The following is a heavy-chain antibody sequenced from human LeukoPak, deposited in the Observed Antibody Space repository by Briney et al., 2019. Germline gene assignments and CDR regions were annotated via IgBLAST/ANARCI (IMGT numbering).Heavy chain of an antibody. CDR3: AREGGPYRPLDY. CDR1: GFTVSSNY. V-gene: IGHV3-53*01. J-gene: IGHJ4*02. CDR2: IYSGGST. Sequence: PGGSLRLSCAASGFTVSSNYMSWVRQAPGKGLEWVSVIYSGGSTYYADSVKGRFTISRDNSKNTLYLHMNSLRAEDTAVYYCAREGGPYRPLDYSGQGTLVTVAS.